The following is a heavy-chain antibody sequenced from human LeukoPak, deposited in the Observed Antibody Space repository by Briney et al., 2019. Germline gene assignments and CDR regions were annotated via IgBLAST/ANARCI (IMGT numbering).Heavy chain of an antibody. Sequence: PSETLSLTCAVSGGSISSGGYSWSWIRQPPGKGLEWIGYIYHSGSTYYNPSLKSRVTISVDTSKNQFSLKLSSVAAADTAVYYCARNELISSNYYYYGMDVWGQGTTVTVSS. CDR3: ARNELISSNYYYYGMDV. J-gene: IGHJ6*02. V-gene: IGHV4-30-2*05. CDR2: IYHSGST. CDR1: GGSISSGGYS.